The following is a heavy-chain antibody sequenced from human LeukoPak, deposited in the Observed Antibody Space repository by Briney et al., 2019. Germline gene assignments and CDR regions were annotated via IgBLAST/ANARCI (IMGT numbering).Heavy chain of an antibody. V-gene: IGHV4-38-2*02. CDR2: IYHNGNT. CDR3: ARHRGSSSLFDY. Sequence: PSETLSLTCSVAGYSISSGYYWGWVRESPGKGLEWVASIYHNGNTYYNPSLKSRASLSVDTSKNRFSLKLSSVTAADTAVYYCARHRGSSSLFDYWGQGTLVTVSS. J-gene: IGHJ4*02. CDR1: GYSISSGYY. D-gene: IGHD6-6*01.